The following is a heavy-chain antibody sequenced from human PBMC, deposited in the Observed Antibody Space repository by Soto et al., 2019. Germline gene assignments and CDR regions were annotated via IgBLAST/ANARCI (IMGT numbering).Heavy chain of an antibody. V-gene: IGHV4-59*11. CDR2: IDYNGNT. Sequence: SETLSLTCTVSGGSISTHCWSWIRQPPGKGLEWIGYIDYNGNTNYNPSLKSRVTISVDTSKNQFSLNLSSVTAADTAVYYCARDVVAGTLDYWGQGILVTVSS. D-gene: IGHD2-21*01. CDR3: ARDVVAGTLDY. J-gene: IGHJ4*02. CDR1: GGSISTHC.